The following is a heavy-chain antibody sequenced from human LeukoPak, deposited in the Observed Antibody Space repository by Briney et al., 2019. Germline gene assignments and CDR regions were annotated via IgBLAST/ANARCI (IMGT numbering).Heavy chain of an antibody. CDR1: GGSISSSSYY. Sequence: SETLSLTCTVSGGSISSSSYYWGWIRQPPGKGLEWMGSIYYSGSTYYNPSLKSRVTISVDTSKNQFSLKLSSVTAADTAVYYCARALVRTLDAFDIWGQGTMVTVSS. D-gene: IGHD1-1*01. J-gene: IGHJ3*02. V-gene: IGHV4-39*07. CDR2: IYYSGST. CDR3: ARALVRTLDAFDI.